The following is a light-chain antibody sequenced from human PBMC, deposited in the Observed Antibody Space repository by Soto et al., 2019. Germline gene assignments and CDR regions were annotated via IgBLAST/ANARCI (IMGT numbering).Light chain of an antibody. V-gene: IGLV2-14*01. CDR1: SSDVGGYNY. CDR2: EVS. Sequence: QSALTQPASVSGSPGQSITISCTGTSSDVGGYNYVSWYQQHPGKAPKLMIYEVSNRPSGVSNRFSGSKSGNPASLTISGLQAEDEADYSCSSYTSSSTPYVFGTGTKLTVL. J-gene: IGLJ1*01. CDR3: SSYTSSSTPYV.